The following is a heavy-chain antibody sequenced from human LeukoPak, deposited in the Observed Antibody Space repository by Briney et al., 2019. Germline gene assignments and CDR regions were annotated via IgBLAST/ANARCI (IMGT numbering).Heavy chain of an antibody. CDR1: GFTFSSYE. J-gene: IGHJ4*02. D-gene: IGHD3-3*01. CDR3: TRDGISSLSPEFDY. CDR2: ISCGGRNI. Sequence: GGSLRLSCAASGFTFSSYEMNWVRQAPGKGLEWVSYISCGGRNIYYADSVKGRFTISRDNAKNSLYLQMNSLRAEDTAVYYCTRDGISSLSPEFDYWGQGTLVTVSS. V-gene: IGHV3-48*03.